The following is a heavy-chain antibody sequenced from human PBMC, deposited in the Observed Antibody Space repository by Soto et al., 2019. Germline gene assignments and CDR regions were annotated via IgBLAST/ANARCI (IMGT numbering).Heavy chain of an antibody. V-gene: IGHV4-31*03. Sequence: QVQLQESGPGLVKPSQTLSLTCTVSGGSISSGGYCWNWIRQHPGTGLEWIGYIYYSASTHSNPSPNRRVTISVDTSTTQFSPKLGAVTAADTAVYYCAREPRYWGQGTQVTVSS. J-gene: IGHJ4*02. CDR1: GGSISSGGYC. CDR2: IYYSAST. CDR3: AREPRY.